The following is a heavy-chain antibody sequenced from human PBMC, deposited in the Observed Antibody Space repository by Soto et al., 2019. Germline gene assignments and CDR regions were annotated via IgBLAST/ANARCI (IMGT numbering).Heavy chain of an antibody. J-gene: IGHJ4*02. D-gene: IGHD2-2*01. Sequence: ASVKVSCKASGGTFSSYAISWVRQAPGQGLEWMGWISAYNGNTNYAQKLQGRVTMTTDTSTSTAYMELRSLRSDDTAVYYCARINRLNIVVVPAAIDYWGQGTLVTVSS. V-gene: IGHV1-18*01. CDR1: GGTFSSYA. CDR2: ISAYNGNT. CDR3: ARINRLNIVVVPAAIDY.